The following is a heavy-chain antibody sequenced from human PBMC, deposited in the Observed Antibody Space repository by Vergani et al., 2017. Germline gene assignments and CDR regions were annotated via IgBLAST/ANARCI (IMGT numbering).Heavy chain of an antibody. CDR3: AKDTRGYYYDSSIDD. D-gene: IGHD3-22*01. CDR2: IKQDGSEK. J-gene: IGHJ4*02. Sequence: EVQLVESGGGLVQPGGSLRLSCAASGFTFSDHYMDWVRQAPGKGLEWVANIKQDGSEKYYADSVKGRFTISRDNSKNTLYLQMNSLRAEDTAVYYCAKDTRGYYYDSSIDDWGQGTLVTVSS. V-gene: IGHV3-7*03. CDR1: GFTFSDHY.